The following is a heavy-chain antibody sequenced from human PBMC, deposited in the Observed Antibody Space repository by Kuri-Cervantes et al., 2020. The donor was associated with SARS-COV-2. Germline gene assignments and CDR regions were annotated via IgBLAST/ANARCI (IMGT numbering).Heavy chain of an antibody. CDR2: IYSGGST. CDR1: GFTVSSNY. V-gene: IGHV3-53*01. J-gene: IGHJ4*02. Sequence: GESLKISCAASGFTVSSNYMSWVRQAPGKGLEWVSVIYSGGSTYYADSVKGRFTISRDNSKNTLYLQMNSLRAEDTAVYYSAKPSRFTGSQPFDYWGQGTLVTVSS. D-gene: IGHD1-26*01. CDR3: AKPSRFTGSQPFDY.